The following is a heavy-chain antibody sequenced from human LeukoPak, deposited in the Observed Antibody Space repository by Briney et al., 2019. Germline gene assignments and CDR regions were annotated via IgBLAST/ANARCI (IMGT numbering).Heavy chain of an antibody. V-gene: IGHV4-59*12. J-gene: IGHJ4*02. Sequence: SETLSLTCTVSGGSFSTYYWSWIRQPPGKGLEWIGYIYSSGSTKYNPSLKSRVTISVDTSKNQFSLKLSSVTAEDTAVYYCASAVRGSSVDYWGQGTLVTVSS. CDR3: ASAVRGSSVDY. CDR2: IYSSGST. CDR1: GGSFSTYY.